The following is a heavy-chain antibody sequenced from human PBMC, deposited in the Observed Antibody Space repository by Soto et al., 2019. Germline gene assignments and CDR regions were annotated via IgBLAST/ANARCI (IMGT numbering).Heavy chain of an antibody. Sequence: GESLKISCKATGYSFSSYWIGWVRQMPGKGLEWMGFIDPRDSETRYSPSFQGQVTISVDKFINTAYLQWSSLKASDTAMYYCATASTNYYYYYGMDAWGQGTTVTVSS. J-gene: IGHJ6*02. CDR1: GYSFSSYW. CDR3: ATASTNYYYYYGMDA. CDR2: IDPRDSET. V-gene: IGHV5-51*01.